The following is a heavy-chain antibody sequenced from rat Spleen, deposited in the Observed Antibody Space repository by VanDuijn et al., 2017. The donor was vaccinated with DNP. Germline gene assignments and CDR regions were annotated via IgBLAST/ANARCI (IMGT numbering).Heavy chain of an antibody. CDR3: ARHSYGSYPHWFAY. J-gene: IGHJ3*01. D-gene: IGHD1-3*01. CDR1: GFTFSSYW. CDR2: ISPAGGST. Sequence: EVQLVETGGGLVQPGRSLKLSCVASGFTFSSYWMYWIRQAPTKGLEWVASISPAGGSTYYRDSVKGRFTVSRDNAKSSLYLQMDSLRSEDTATYYCARHSYGSYPHWFAYWGQGTLVTVSS. V-gene: IGHV5-25*01.